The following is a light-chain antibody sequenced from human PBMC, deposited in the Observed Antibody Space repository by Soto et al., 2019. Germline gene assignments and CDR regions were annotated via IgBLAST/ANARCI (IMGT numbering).Light chain of an antibody. CDR3: QQRSNRFPIS. Sequence: EIVLTQSPASLSLSPGEGATLSCRASQSASDYLAWYQQKPGQAPRLLIYDTYKRVTGIPSRFSGSGSGTDFTLTISSLEPEDFALYFCQQRSNRFPISFGQGTRLEIK. V-gene: IGKV3-11*01. CDR2: DTY. CDR1: QSASDY. J-gene: IGKJ5*01.